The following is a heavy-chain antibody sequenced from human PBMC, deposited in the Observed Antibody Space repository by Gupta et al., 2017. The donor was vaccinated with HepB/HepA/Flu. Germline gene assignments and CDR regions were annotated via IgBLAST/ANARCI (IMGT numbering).Heavy chain of an antibody. CDR1: GLTFSSYA. D-gene: IGHD2-2*02. CDR3: AKAPKMTIPRGGLDP. J-gene: IGHJ5*02. Sequence: DVQLLESGGGWVQPGGSLRLSCAASGLTFSSYAFIWVRQAPGQGLEWVSGISGSGGSTFYADSVKGRFTISRDNSNDTLYLQMNSLRAEDTATYYCAKAPKMTIPRGGLDPWGQGTLVTVSS. CDR2: ISGSGGST. V-gene: IGHV3-23*01.